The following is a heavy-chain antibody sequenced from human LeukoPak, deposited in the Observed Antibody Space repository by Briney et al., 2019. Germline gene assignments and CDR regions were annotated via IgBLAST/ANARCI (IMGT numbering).Heavy chain of an antibody. CDR2: ISGSGGST. CDR1: GFTFSTYA. D-gene: IGHD2-2*01. J-gene: IGHJ4*02. Sequence: GGSLRLSCAASGFTFSTYAMSWVRQAPGKGLEWVSAISGSGGSTYYADSVKGRFTISRDNSKNTLYLQMNSLRAEDTAVYYCAKGSVVVPAANVSFDYWGQGTLVTVSS. CDR3: AKGSVVVPAANVSFDY. V-gene: IGHV3-23*01.